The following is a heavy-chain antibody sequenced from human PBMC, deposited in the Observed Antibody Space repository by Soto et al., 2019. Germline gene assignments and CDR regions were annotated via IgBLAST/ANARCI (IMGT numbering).Heavy chain of an antibody. CDR3: ARCVSYRWVY. D-gene: IGHD3-16*02. Sequence: QVQLQESGPGLVKPSWTLSLTCAVSGGSVNTDYWWSWFRKPPGKGLERIGGVHHSGTTNYIQSLTSRLTRSGDKSGNQVSLELTSVAAADTAVYYCARCVSYRWVYWGQGTLVTVSS. CDR2: VHHSGTT. CDR1: GGSVNTDYW. J-gene: IGHJ4*02. V-gene: IGHV4-4*02.